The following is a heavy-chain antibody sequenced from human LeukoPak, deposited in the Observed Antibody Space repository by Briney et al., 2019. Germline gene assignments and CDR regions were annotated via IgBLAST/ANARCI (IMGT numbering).Heavy chain of an antibody. CDR2: LNPHTGAA. J-gene: IGHJ4*02. Sequence: GASVKVSCKVSGYTFIENYLHWVRQAPGQGLEWMGLLNPHTGAANYSHKFQGRVTMTRDTSISTAYMHLTRLKFDDTAIYYCARGKSGYSPWGQGTPVTVSS. V-gene: IGHV1-2*02. CDR1: GYTFIENY. D-gene: IGHD3-3*01. CDR3: ARGKSGYSP.